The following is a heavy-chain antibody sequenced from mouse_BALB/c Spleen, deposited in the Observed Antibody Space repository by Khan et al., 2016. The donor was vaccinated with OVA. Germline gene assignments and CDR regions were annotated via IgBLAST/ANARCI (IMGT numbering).Heavy chain of an antibody. CDR3: ARRESGRADYFDY. V-gene: IGHV1-77*01. CDR1: GYIFTDYY. J-gene: IGHJ2*01. D-gene: IGHD3-1*01. Sequence: QIQLVQAGAEVARPGASVKLSCKASGYIFTDYYIKWVKQRTGQGLEWIGEIYPGSVNTYYNEKFKGKATLTADKSSSTAYMQRSSLTSEDSAVYFGARRESGRADYFDYWGQGTTLTVSS. CDR2: IYPGSVNT.